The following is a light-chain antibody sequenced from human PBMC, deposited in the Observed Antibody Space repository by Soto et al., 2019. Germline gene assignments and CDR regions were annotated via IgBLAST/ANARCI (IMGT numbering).Light chain of an antibody. J-gene: IGLJ1*01. CDR1: SSDVGGYNY. CDR2: DVS. V-gene: IGLV2-14*01. CDR3: SSYTSSSTLLV. Sequence: SALTQPASVSGYPGQSITMSCTGTSSDVGGYNYVSWYQQHPGKAPKLMIYDVSNRPSGVSNRFSGSKSGNTASLTISGLQAEDEADYFCSSYTSSSTLLVFGTGTKVTVL.